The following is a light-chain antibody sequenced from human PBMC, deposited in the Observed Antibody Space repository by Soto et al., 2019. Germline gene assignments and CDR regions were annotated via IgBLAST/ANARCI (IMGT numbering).Light chain of an antibody. J-gene: IGKJ1*01. CDR1: QSVGNN. V-gene: IGKV3-15*01. CDR3: QQYHNWHRP. Sequence: EIVMTQSPATLSVSPGERVTLSCRASQSVGNNLAWYQQKPGQAPRLLIYGASTRATGIPARFSGSGSGTPLTITISSLQHEDFAVYYCQQYHNWHRPFGQGNKV. CDR2: GAS.